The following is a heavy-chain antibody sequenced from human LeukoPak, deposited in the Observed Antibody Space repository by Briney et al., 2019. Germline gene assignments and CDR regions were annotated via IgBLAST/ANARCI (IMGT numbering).Heavy chain of an antibody. Sequence: SETLSLTCVVSGGSVSGYYWGWIRQPPGRGLEWIGYVYYSGSTNYNPSFKSRITISVDTSRNQFSLKLSSVTAADTAVYYCARAGQYYYDSAGYFPDYWGQGTLVTVSS. CDR3: ARAGQYYYDSAGYFPDY. D-gene: IGHD3-22*01. CDR2: VYYSGST. CDR1: GGSVSGYY. V-gene: IGHV4-59*08. J-gene: IGHJ4*02.